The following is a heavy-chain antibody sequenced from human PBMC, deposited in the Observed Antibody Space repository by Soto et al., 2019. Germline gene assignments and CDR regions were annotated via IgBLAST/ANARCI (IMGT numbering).Heavy chain of an antibody. D-gene: IGHD3-10*01. CDR1: GSSISSGGYY. J-gene: IGHJ5*02. Sequence: PSETLSLTCTVSGSSISSGGYYWSWIRQHPGKGLEWIGYIYYSGSTYYNPSLKSRVTISVDTSKNQFSLKLSSVTAADTAVYYCARAPMVRGARDWFDPWGQGTLVTVSS. CDR3: ARAPMVRGARDWFDP. V-gene: IGHV4-31*03. CDR2: IYYSGST.